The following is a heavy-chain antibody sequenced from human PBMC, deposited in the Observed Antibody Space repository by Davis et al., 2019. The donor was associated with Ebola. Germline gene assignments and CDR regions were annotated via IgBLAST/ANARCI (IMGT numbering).Heavy chain of an antibody. J-gene: IGHJ4*02. D-gene: IGHD4-17*01. Sequence: SETLSLTCAVYGGSFSGYYWSWIRQPPGKGLEWIGYIYYSGSTNYNPSLKSRVTISVDTSKNQFSLKLSSVTAADTAVYYCARVGSDYGDYIPDYWGQGTLVTVSS. CDR3: ARVGSDYGDYIPDY. CDR1: GGSFSGYY. CDR2: IYYSGST. V-gene: IGHV4-59*01.